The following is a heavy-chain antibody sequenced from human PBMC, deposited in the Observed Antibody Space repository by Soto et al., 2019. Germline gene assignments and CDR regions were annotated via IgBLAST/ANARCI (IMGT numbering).Heavy chain of an antibody. Sequence: GGSLRLSCAASGFTFSSYAMHWVRQAPGKGLEWVAVISYDGSNKYYADSVKGRFTISRDNSKNTLYLQMNSLRAEDTAVYYCARGLLYSSGWYPDYWGQGTLVTVSS. V-gene: IGHV3-30-3*01. D-gene: IGHD6-19*01. CDR3: ARGLLYSSGWYPDY. CDR1: GFTFSSYA. CDR2: ISYDGSNK. J-gene: IGHJ4*02.